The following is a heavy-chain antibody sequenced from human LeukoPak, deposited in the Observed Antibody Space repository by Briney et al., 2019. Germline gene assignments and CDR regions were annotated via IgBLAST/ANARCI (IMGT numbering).Heavy chain of an antibody. Sequence: SETLSLTCAVSGGSISSNSYYWGWIRQPPGKVLEWIGSIYYSGSTYYNPSLKSRVTISVDTSKNQFSLKLSSVTAADTAVYYCARDGSERGLDYWGQGTLVTVSS. CDR1: GGSISSNSYY. V-gene: IGHV4-39*02. J-gene: IGHJ4*02. D-gene: IGHD3-10*01. CDR2: IYYSGST. CDR3: ARDGSERGLDY.